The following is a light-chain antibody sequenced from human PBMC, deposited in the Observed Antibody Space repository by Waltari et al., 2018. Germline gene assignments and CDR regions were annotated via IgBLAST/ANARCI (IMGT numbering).Light chain of an antibody. J-gene: IGLJ3*02. CDR2: DVS. V-gene: IGLV2-14*04. CDR3: SSYTSSATLM. Sequence: WYQQHPRKAPKLVIFDVSKRPSGISNRFSGSKSGNTASLTISGLQAEDEADYYCSSYTSSATLMFGAGTKLTVL.